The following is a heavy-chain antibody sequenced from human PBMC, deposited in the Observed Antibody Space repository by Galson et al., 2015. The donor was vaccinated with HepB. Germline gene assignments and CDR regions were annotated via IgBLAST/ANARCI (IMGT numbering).Heavy chain of an antibody. J-gene: IGHJ4*02. D-gene: IGHD2-21*02. CDR2: ISGSGDSI. CDR3: ASEAPDCGGDCYSEY. Sequence: SLRLSCAASGFIFTNYGMAWVRQAPGKGLSWISAISGSGDSIYYAESVKGRFTISRDQSKNTLPLQMNNLRADDSGVYYCASEAPDCGGDCYSEYWGQGVLVTVSS. CDR1: GFIFTNYG. V-gene: IGHV3-23*01.